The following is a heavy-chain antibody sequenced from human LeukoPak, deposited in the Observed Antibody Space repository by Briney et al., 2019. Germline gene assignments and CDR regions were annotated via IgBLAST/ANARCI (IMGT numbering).Heavy chain of an antibody. V-gene: IGHV1-2*02. CDR1: GYTFNAYY. D-gene: IGHD6-13*01. J-gene: IGHJ4*02. CDR2: INPNSGGS. CDR3: ARGLRHSISWPRAPFDY. Sequence: ASVKVSCKTSGYTFNAYYMHWVRQAPGQGLEWMGWINPNSGGSNYAQKFQGRVTMTRDTSISTAYMELSRLRSDDTAVYYCARGLRHSISWPRAPFDYWGQGTLVTVSS.